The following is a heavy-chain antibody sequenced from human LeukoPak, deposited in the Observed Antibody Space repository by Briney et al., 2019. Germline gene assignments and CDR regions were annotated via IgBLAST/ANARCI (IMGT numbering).Heavy chain of an antibody. D-gene: IGHD4-23*01. CDR2: IYYSGST. V-gene: IGHV4-59*01. CDR1: GGSISSYY. Sequence: SETLSLTCTVSGGSISSYYWSWIRQPPGKGLGWIGYIYYSGSTNYNPSLKSRVTISVDTSKNQFSLKLSSVTAADTAVYYCARFARNSEVYYYGMDVWGQGTTVTVSS. J-gene: IGHJ6*02. CDR3: ARFARNSEVYYYGMDV.